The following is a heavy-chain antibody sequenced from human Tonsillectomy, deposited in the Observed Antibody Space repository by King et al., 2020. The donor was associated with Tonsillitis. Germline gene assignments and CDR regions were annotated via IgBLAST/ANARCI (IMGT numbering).Heavy chain of an antibody. V-gene: IGHV1-2*02. Sequence: QLVESGAEVKKPGASVKVSCEASRYTFSDYYIHWVRQAPGQGLEWMGWINPNSGDTKYAQKFRGRVTMTRDTSISTAYMELSSLRSDDTAMYYCARDADSPNYYYDSWGQGTLVTVSS. CDR2: INPNSGDT. D-gene: IGHD2/OR15-2a*01. CDR3: ARDADSPNYYYDS. J-gene: IGHJ4*02. CDR1: RYTFSDYY.